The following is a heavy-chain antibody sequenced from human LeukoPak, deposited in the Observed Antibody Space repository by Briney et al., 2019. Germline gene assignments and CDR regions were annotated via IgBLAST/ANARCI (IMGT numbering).Heavy chain of an antibody. CDR2: IYYSGST. CDR3: ARRNDILTGFDY. CDR1: GGSISSSSYY. V-gene: IGHV4-61*05. Sequence: SETLSLTCTVSGGSISSSSYYWSWIRQPPGKGLEWIGYIYYSGSTNYNPSLKSRVTISVDTSKNQFSLKLSSVTAADTAVYYCARRNDILTGFDYWGQGTLVTVSS. J-gene: IGHJ4*02. D-gene: IGHD3-9*01.